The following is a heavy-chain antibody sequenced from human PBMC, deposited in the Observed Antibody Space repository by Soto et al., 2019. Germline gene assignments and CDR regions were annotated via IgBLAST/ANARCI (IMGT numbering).Heavy chain of an antibody. D-gene: IGHD3-3*01. V-gene: IGHV4-39*01. Sequence: PSETLSLTCTVSGGSISSSSYYWGWIRQPPGKGLEWIGSIYYSGSTYYNPSLKSRVTISVDTSKNQFSLKLSSVTAADTAVYYCARHLDFWSGLRSGWFDPWGQGTLVTVSS. CDR2: IYYSGST. CDR1: GGSISSSSYY. J-gene: IGHJ5*02. CDR3: ARHLDFWSGLRSGWFDP.